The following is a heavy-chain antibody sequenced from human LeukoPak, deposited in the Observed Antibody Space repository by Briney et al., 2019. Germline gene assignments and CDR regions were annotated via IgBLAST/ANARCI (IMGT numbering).Heavy chain of an antibody. D-gene: IGHD3-3*01. CDR3: ARDVKTYYDFWSGAPVDY. J-gene: IGHJ4*02. CDR1: GFTFSSYW. V-gene: IGHV3-7*01. CDR2: IEQDGSEK. Sequence: PGGSLRLSCAASGFTFSSYWMSWVRQAPGKGLEWVANIEQDGSEKYYVDSVKGRFTISRDNAKNSLYLQMNSLRAEDTAVYYCARDVKTYYDFWSGAPVDYWGQGTLVTVSS.